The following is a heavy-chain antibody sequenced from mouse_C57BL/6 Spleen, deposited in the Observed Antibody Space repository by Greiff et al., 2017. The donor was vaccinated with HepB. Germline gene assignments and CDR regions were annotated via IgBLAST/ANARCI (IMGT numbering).Heavy chain of an antibody. CDR3: ARFYDGYYTCFDY. CDR2: IYPGSGST. CDR1: GYTFTSYW. Sequence: VQLQQPGAELVKPGASVKMSCKASGYTFTSYWITWVKQRPGQGLEWIGDIYPGSGSTNYNEKFKSKATLTVDTSSSTAYMQLSSLTSEDSAVYYCARFYDGYYTCFDYWGQGTTLTVSS. V-gene: IGHV1-55*01. J-gene: IGHJ2*01. D-gene: IGHD2-3*01.